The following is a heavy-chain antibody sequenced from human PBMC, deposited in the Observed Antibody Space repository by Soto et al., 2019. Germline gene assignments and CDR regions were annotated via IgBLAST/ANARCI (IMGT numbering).Heavy chain of an antibody. D-gene: IGHD2-21*02. CDR2: IIPIFGTA. CDR3: ARAYLAYCGGDCYPFDY. V-gene: IGHV1-69*12. Sequence: QVQLVQSGAEVKKPGSSVKVSCKASGGTFSSYAISWVRQAPGQGLEWMGGIIPIFGTANYAQKFQGRVTITAGESTSTAYMELSSLRAEDTAVYYCARAYLAYCGGDCYPFDYWGQGTLVTVSS. CDR1: GGTFSSYA. J-gene: IGHJ4*02.